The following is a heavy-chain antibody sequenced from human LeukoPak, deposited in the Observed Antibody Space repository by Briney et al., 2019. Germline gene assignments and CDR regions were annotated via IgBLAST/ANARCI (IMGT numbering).Heavy chain of an antibody. CDR2: IRCSGSYI. Sequence: PGRSLRLSSAVSAFTFSIHRTNWVRHPPEKGLEWVSSIRCSGSYIYYRDSGKGRFILPRDNAKNSRYLQMNSLRAEDTAVYYCARDPKTYYYDSSGYPVYWGQGTLVTVSS. J-gene: IGHJ4*02. CDR3: ARDPKTYYYDSSGYPVY. CDR1: AFTFSIHR. D-gene: IGHD3-22*01. V-gene: IGHV3-21*01.